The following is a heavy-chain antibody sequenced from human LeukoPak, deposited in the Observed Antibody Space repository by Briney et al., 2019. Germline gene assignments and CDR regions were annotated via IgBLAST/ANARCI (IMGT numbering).Heavy chain of an antibody. D-gene: IGHD2-2*01. CDR2: INHSGST. V-gene: IGHV4-34*01. J-gene: IGHJ6*04. Sequence: PSETLSLTCAVYGGSFSGYYWSWIRQPPGKGLEWIGEINHSGSTNYNPSLKSRVTISVDTSKNQFSLKLSSVTAADTAVYCCARGVVVPAAAAFYYYYYGMDVWGKGTTVTVSS. CDR1: GGSFSGYY. CDR3: ARGVVVPAAAAFYYYYYGMDV.